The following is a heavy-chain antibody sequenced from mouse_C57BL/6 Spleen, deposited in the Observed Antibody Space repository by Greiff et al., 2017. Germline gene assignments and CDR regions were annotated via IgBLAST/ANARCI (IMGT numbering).Heavy chain of an antibody. D-gene: IGHD2-4*01. Sequence: QVQLQQSGAELVRPGASVTLSCKASGYTFTDYEMHWVKQTPVHGLEWIGAIDPETGGTAYNQKVKGKAILTADKSSSTAYMELRSLTSEDSAVYYCTRRDYAWFAYWGQGTLVTVSA. V-gene: IGHV1-15*01. J-gene: IGHJ3*01. CDR1: GYTFTDYE. CDR3: TRRDYAWFAY. CDR2: IDPETGGT.